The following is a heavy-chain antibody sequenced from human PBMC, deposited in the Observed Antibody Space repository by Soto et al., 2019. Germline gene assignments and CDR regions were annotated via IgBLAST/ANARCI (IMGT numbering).Heavy chain of an antibody. D-gene: IGHD3-10*01. V-gene: IGHV4-4*02. CDR2: IYHTGTT. J-gene: IGHJ4*02. CDR3: AGSVHF. Sequence: QVQLQESGPGLVNPSGTLSLTCAVSGASINRDNWWTWVRQPPGKGLEWIGDIYHTGTTNYDSSLKSRATISIDESKNNFSLNLNSVTAADTAVYYCAGSVHFWGQGTLVAVSS. CDR1: GASINRDNW.